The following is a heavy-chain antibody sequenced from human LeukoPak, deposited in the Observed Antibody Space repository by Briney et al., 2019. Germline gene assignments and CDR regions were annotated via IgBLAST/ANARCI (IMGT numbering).Heavy chain of an antibody. CDR1: GGSMRTYN. CDR2: VYYGGST. CDR3: ARNWNILGDVNWFDP. D-gene: IGHD1-1*01. J-gene: IGHJ5*02. Sequence: SETLSLTCTVSGGSMRTYNYNWIRQSPGKGLGWIGNVYYGGSTKYNPSLKSRATISIDTSKSQFSLKLSSVTAADTAMYCARNWNILGDVNWFDPWGQGTLVTVSS. V-gene: IGHV4-59*01.